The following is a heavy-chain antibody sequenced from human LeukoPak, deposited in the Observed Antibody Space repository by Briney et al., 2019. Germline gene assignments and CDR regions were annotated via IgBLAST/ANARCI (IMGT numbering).Heavy chain of an antibody. Sequence: SGGSLRLSCAASGFTFSSYAMSWVRQAPGKGLEWVSAISGSGGSTYYADSVKGRFTISRDNSKNTLYLQMNSLRAEDTAVYYCATSGYSSGWSDYYYYYYMDVWGKGTTVTISS. J-gene: IGHJ6*03. CDR2: ISGSGGST. D-gene: IGHD6-19*01. CDR3: ATSGYSSGWSDYYYYYYMDV. CDR1: GFTFSSYA. V-gene: IGHV3-23*01.